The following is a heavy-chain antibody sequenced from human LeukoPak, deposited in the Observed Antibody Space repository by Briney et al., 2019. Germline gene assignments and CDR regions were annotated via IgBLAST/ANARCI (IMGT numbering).Heavy chain of an antibody. D-gene: IGHD6-13*01. V-gene: IGHV5-51*01. CDR2: IYPGDSDT. Sequence: GESLKISCKGSGYSFTSYWIGWVRQMPGKGLEWMGIIYPGDSDTRYSPSFQGQVTISTDKSISTAYLQWSSLKASDTAMYYCARQGETGIAAAGSPSFDYWGQGTLVPVSS. CDR1: GYSFTSYW. CDR3: ARQGETGIAAAGSPSFDY. J-gene: IGHJ4*02.